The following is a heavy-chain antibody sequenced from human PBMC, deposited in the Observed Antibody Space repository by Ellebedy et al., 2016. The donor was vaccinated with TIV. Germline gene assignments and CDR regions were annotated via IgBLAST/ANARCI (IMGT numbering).Heavy chain of an antibody. V-gene: IGHV1-46*01. D-gene: IGHD3-16*01. CDR2: IDPGNGIT. CDR1: GYTFTDYY. J-gene: IGHJ4*02. Sequence: ASVKVSXXASGYTFTDYYIHWVRQAPGQGLEWMGLIDPGNGITKFPQSFQGRVTLTTDTSTNTVYMDLRSLRSEDTAVYYCARSHYVDGGGNSQPFDHWGQGTLVTVSS. CDR3: ARSHYVDGGGNSQPFDH.